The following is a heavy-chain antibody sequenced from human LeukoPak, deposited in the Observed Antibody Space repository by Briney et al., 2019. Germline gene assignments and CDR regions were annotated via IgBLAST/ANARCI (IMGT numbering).Heavy chain of an antibody. Sequence: SQTLSLTCAISGDSVSSKSAAWNWIRQSPSRGLEWLGRTYYRSKWHSEFAVSVKSRISINPDISRNQFSLQLSPVTPEDTAVYYCARMVGADPDYWGQGTLVTVSS. J-gene: IGHJ4*02. CDR3: ARMVGADPDY. CDR1: GDSVSSKSAA. CDR2: TYYRSKWHS. V-gene: IGHV6-1*01. D-gene: IGHD2-8*01.